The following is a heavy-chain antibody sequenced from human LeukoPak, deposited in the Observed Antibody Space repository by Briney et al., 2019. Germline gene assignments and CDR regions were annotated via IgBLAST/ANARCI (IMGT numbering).Heavy chain of an antibody. CDR2: SIPVFGTA. CDR3: ARVDCSSTSCYDENYYGMDV. V-gene: IGHV1-69*13. J-gene: IGHJ6*04. CDR1: GGTSTRYI. Sequence: SVKVSCKASGGTSTRYIISWGRQAPGQRLEGMGRSIPVFGTADYVQKFQGRVTITSDESTSTAYMELSSLRTEDTAVYYCARVDCSSTSCYDENYYGMDVWGKGTTVTVSS. D-gene: IGHD2-2*01.